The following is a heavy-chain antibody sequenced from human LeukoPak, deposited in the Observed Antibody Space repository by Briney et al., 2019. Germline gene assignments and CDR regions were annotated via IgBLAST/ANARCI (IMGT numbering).Heavy chain of an antibody. CDR3: AREGPLGKYYDY. V-gene: IGHV4-59*01. D-gene: IGHD3-16*01. Sequence: SETLSLTCTVSGGSINNLFWTWIRQPPGKGLEWIGYFSYSGGTTYNPSLKSRVTISIDTSKNQFSLNLDSVTAADTAVYYCAREGPLGKYYDYWGPGTLVTVSS. CDR2: FSYSGGT. J-gene: IGHJ4*02. CDR1: GGSINNLF.